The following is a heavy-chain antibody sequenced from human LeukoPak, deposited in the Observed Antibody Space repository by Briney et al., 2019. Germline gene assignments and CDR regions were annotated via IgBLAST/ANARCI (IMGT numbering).Heavy chain of an antibody. D-gene: IGHD4-17*01. CDR1: GGSFSGYY. Sequence: PSETLSLTCAVYGGSFSGYYWSWIRQPPGKGLEWIGEINHSGSTNYNPSLKSRVTISVDTSKNQFSLKLSSVTAADTAVYYCARGPKRVTTFDYWGQGTLVTVSS. J-gene: IGHJ4*02. CDR2: INHSGST. CDR3: ARGPKRVTTFDY. V-gene: IGHV4-34*01.